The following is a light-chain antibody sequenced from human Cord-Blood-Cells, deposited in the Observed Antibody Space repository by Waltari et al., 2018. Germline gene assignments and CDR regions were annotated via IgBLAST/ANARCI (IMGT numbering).Light chain of an antibody. CDR1: NIGSKR. V-gene: IGLV3-21*02. Sequence: SYVLTQPPSVSVAPGQTARITCGGNNIGSKRVHWYQQKPGQAPVLVVYDVSDRPSGIPERFSGSNSGNTATLTISRVEAGDEADYYCQVWDSSSDHYVFGTGTKVTVL. J-gene: IGLJ1*01. CDR3: QVWDSSSDHYV. CDR2: DVS.